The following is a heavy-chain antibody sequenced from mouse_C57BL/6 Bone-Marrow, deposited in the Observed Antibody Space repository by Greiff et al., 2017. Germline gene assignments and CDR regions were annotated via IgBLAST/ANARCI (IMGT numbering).Heavy chain of an antibody. Sequence: QVQLQQPGAELVKPGASVKLSCKASGYTFTSYWMQWVKQRPGQGLEWIGEIDPSDSYTTYNQKFKGKATLTVDTSSSTAYMQLSSLTSEDSAVYYCAREGGLHYYAMDYWGQGTSVTVSS. J-gene: IGHJ4*01. CDR3: AREGGLHYYAMDY. CDR1: GYTFTSYW. D-gene: IGHD1-1*02. V-gene: IGHV1-50*01. CDR2: IDPSDSYT.